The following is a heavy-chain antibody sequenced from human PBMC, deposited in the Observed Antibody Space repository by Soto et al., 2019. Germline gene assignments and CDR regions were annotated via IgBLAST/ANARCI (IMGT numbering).Heavy chain of an antibody. CDR2: IYWNDDT. CDR1: GFSLTTSGVG. CDR3: ARRLTVVPFAFDL. Sequence: SGPTLVNPTQTLTWTCTFSGFSLTTSGVGVGWIRQPPGKALEGLALIYWNDDTRSSPSLKNRVTITTDTSKNQVVLTMTDMDPVDTATYYCARRLTVVPFAFDLWGQGTMVTVSS. D-gene: IGHD3-10*01. V-gene: IGHV2-5*01. J-gene: IGHJ3*01.